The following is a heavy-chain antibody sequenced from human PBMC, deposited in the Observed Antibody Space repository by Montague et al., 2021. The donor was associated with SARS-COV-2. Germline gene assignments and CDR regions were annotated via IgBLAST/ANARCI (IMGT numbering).Heavy chain of an antibody. CDR2: IHYRGTT. CDR3: ARLGGSGSYLAFDY. Sequence: SETLSLTCTVSNGSISGHYWTWIRQSPGRGLEWLAYIHYRGTTDYNPSLKRRLTLSVNTSKNQFSLTLTSLTAADTAIYYCARLGGSGSYLAFDYWGQGTLVTVSS. CDR1: NGSISGHY. V-gene: IGHV4-59*08. D-gene: IGHD3-10*01. J-gene: IGHJ4*02.